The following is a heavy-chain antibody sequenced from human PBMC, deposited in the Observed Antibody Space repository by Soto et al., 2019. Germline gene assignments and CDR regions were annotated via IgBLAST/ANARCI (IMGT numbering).Heavy chain of an antibody. CDR1: VGSISGSY. CDR3: ARSVAVPGAHIDY. J-gene: IGHJ4*02. CDR2: VYYTGST. D-gene: IGHD2-2*01. Sequence: SETLSLTCRFSVGSISGSYWSCIRQSPGKGLEWLGYVYYTGSTNYSPSLRSRVSISVDTSKNEFSLRLSSVTAADTAVYFCARSVAVPGAHIDYWGQGTQVTV. V-gene: IGHV4-59*01.